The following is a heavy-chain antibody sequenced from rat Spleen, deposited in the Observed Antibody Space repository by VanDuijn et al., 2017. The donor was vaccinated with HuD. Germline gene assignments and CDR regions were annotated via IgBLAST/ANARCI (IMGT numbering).Heavy chain of an antibody. V-gene: IGHV2-13*01. Sequence: QVQLRESGPGLVQPSQTLSLTCTVSGFSLSDYGVIWVRQSPGEGLEWLGIIWGNGVTNYHSSLNSRLSISRDTSQSQVFLKMNSLQTEDTAMYFCARTTTVAGVMDAWGQGASVTVSS. D-gene: IGHD1-3*01. CDR2: IWGNGVT. CDR1: GFSLSDYG. CDR3: ARTTTVAGVMDA. J-gene: IGHJ4*01.